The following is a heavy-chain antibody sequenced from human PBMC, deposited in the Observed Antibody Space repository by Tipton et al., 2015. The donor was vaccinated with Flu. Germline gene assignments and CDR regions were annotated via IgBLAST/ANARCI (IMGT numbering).Heavy chain of an antibody. Sequence: GLVKPSETLSLTCTVSGGSISSYYWSWFRQPPGKGLEWIGYIYNAGSTNYNPSLKSRVTISADTSKNQLSLKLRSVTAADTAVYYCARMEWTVTTPRYFDLWGRGTLVTVSS. CDR1: GGSISSYY. J-gene: IGHJ2*01. CDR2: IYNAGST. V-gene: IGHV4-59*01. CDR3: ARMEWTVTTPRYFDL. D-gene: IGHD3-3*01.